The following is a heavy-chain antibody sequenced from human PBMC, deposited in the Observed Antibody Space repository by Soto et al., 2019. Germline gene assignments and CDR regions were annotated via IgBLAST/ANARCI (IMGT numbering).Heavy chain of an antibody. J-gene: IGHJ4*02. D-gene: IGHD3-22*01. CDR1: GFTFSSYA. Sequence: GGSLRLSCAASGFTFSSYAMHWVRQAPGKGLEWVAVISYDGNNKYYVDSVKGRFTISRDNSKNTLYLEMNSLRTEDTAVYYCARGLVVPITVIEYWGKGTLVTVSS. V-gene: IGHV3-30-3*01. CDR2: ISYDGNNK. CDR3: ARGLVVPITVIEY.